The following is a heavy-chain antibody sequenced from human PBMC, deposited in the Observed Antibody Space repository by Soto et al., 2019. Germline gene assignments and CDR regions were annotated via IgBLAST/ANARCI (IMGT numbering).Heavy chain of an antibody. Sequence: QVQLHESGPGLVKPSQTLSLTCTVSGGSISSGDYYWSWIRQPPGKGLEWIGYIYYSGSTYYNPSLKSRVTISVDTSKHQFSLKLSSVTAADTAVYYCARDRWNGSGSYFPSEYYFDYWGQGTLVTVSS. CDR3: ARDRWNGSGSYFPSEYYFDY. J-gene: IGHJ4*02. CDR1: GGSISSGDYY. D-gene: IGHD3-10*01. V-gene: IGHV4-30-4*01. CDR2: IYYSGST.